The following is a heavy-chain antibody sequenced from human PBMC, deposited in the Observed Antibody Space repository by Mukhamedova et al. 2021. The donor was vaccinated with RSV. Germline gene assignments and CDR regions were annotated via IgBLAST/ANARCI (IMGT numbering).Heavy chain of an antibody. D-gene: IGHD3-22*01. J-gene: IGHJ4*02. V-gene: IGHV3-69-1*01. Sequence: VTSIPSSGINAEYMGKGRFTISRDNAKNSLYLQMNSLRAEDTAVYYCARRSAGGGYYYVYDYWGQGTLVTVSS. CDR2: IPSSGI. CDR3: ARRSAGGGYYYVYDY.